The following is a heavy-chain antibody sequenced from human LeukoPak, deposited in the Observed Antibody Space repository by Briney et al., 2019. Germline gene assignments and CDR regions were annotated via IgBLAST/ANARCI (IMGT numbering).Heavy chain of an antibody. V-gene: IGHV3-23*01. CDR2: ISGSGGST. CDR3: AKDIGYSNYGYMDV. J-gene: IGHJ6*03. CDR1: GFTFSSYA. Sequence: GGSLRLSCAASGFTFSSYAMSWVRQAEGKGLEWVSAISGSGGSTYYADSVKGRFTISRDNSKNTLYLQMNSLTAEDTAVYYCAKDIGYSNYGYMDVWGKGTTVTVSS. D-gene: IGHD4-11*01.